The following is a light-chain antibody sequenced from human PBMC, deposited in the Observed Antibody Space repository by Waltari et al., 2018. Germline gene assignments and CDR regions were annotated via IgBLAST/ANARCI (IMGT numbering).Light chain of an antibody. CDR1: SSDVGGYKY. CDR3: CSYAGSYTLV. V-gene: IGLV2-11*01. J-gene: IGLJ3*02. Sequence: QSALTQPRSVSGSPGQSVTISCTGTSSDVGGYKYVSWYQQHPRKAPKLMIYDVNRRPSGVPVRFSGSKSGNTASLTISGLQAEDEADYYCCSYAGSYTLVFGGGTRLTVL. CDR2: DVN.